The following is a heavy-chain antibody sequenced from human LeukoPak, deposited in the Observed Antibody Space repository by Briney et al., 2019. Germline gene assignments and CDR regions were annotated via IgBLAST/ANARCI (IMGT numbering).Heavy chain of an antibody. CDR1: GYSFTSYW. CDR3: ASFGPLRYSGGWYIVY. J-gene: IGHJ4*02. CDR2: IYPGDSDT. V-gene: IGHV5-51*01. D-gene: IGHD6-19*01. Sequence: GESLKISCKGSGYSFTSYWIGWVRQMPGKGLEWMGIIYPGDSDTRYSPSFQGQVTISADKSISTAYLQWSSLKASDTAMYYCASFGPLRYSGGWYIVYWGQGTLVTVSS.